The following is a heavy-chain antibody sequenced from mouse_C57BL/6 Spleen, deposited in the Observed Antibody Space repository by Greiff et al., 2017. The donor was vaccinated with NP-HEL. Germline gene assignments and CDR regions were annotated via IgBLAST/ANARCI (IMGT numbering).Heavy chain of an antibody. J-gene: IGHJ3*01. CDR2: ISDGGSYT. Sequence: EVQLVESGGGLVKPGGSLKLSCAASGFTFSSYAMSWVRQTPEKRLEWVATISDGGSYTYYPDNVKGRFTISRDNAKNNLYLQMSHLKSEDTAMYYCARGTGKIYDYQAWFAYWGQGTLVTVSA. CDR1: GFTFSSYA. D-gene: IGHD2-4*01. CDR3: ARGTGKIYDYQAWFAY. V-gene: IGHV5-4*01.